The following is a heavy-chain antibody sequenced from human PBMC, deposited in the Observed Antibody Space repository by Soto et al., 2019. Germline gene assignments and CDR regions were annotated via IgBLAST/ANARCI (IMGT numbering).Heavy chain of an antibody. V-gene: IGHV4-59*01. CDR3: ARDLWGYCGTDCYPLDV. D-gene: IGHD2-21*02. CDR2: ISYTGST. Sequence: PSETLSLTCTVSGGSINSYSWSWIRQPPGKGLEWIGYISYTGSTVYNPSFKSRVTISVDTSKNQFSLKLNSVTAADTAVYYCARDLWGYCGTDCYPLDVWGQGTTVTVSS. CDR1: GGSINSYS. J-gene: IGHJ6*02.